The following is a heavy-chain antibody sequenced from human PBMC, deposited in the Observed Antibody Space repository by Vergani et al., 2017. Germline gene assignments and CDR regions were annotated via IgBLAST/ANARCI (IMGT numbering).Heavy chain of an antibody. D-gene: IGHD3-10*01. CDR2: IYYSGST. Sequence: QLQLQESGPGLVKPSETLSLTCTVSGGPIRSSSYYWGWIRQPPGKGLEWIGSIYYSGSTYYNPSLKSRVTISVDTSKNQFSLKLSSVTAADTAVYYCAIVSPGPFDYWGQGTLVTVSS. CDR1: GGPIRSSSYY. J-gene: IGHJ4*02. CDR3: AIVSPGPFDY. V-gene: IGHV4-39*01.